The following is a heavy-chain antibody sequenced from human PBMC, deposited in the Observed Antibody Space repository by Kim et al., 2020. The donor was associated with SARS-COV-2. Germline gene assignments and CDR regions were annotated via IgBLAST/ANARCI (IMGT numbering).Heavy chain of an antibody. CDR1: GGSISSYY. D-gene: IGHD6-6*01. CDR3: AREEEYSSSGDAFDI. Sequence: SETLSLTCTVSGGSISSYYWSWIRQPPGKGLEWIGYIYYSGSTNYNPSLKSRVTISVDTSKNQFSLKLSSVTAADTAVYYCAREEEYSSSGDAFDIWGQGTMVTVS. CDR2: IYYSGST. V-gene: IGHV4-59*01. J-gene: IGHJ3*02.